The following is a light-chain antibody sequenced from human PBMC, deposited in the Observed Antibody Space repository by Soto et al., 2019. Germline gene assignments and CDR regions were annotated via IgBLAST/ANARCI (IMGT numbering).Light chain of an antibody. CDR1: SSEIGIYDR. Sequence: SLLTQPPSLSGAPGQSVTLSCPGTSSEIGIYDRVSWYQQPPGTAPRLMIYEVTNRPSGVPDRFSGSKSGNTASLTISGLQPEDETDYYCTSFTTSKTYIFGTGTKVTVL. CDR2: EVT. CDR3: TSFTTSKTYI. J-gene: IGLJ1*01. V-gene: IGLV2-18*02.